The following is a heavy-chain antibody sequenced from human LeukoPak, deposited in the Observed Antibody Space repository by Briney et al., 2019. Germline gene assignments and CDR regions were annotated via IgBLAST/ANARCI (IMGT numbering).Heavy chain of an antibody. CDR1: GYTFTDNY. V-gene: IGHV1-2*06. CDR3: ARAQNYHDRSGYSDDTFDV. Sequence: GASVKVSCKASGYTFTDNYIHWVRQAPGQGLEWMRRVNPDSGGINYAQKFQGRVTMTRDTSINTAFVELRRLRSDDTATYYCARAQNYHDRSGYSDDTFDVWGHGTMITVSS. J-gene: IGHJ3*01. CDR2: VNPDSGGI. D-gene: IGHD3-22*01.